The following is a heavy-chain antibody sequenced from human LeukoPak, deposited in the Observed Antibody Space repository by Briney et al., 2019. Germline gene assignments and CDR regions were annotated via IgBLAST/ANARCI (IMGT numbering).Heavy chain of an antibody. V-gene: IGHV5-51*01. Sequence: GESLKISCKGSGYSFTTYWIGWVRQMPGKGLEWMGIIYPGDSDTRYSPSFQGQVTFSADKSISTAYLQWSSLKASDTAVYYCGRLQGISSSPFDYWGQGTLVTVSS. CDR3: GRLQGISSSPFDY. CDR2: IYPGDSDT. CDR1: GYSFTTYW. J-gene: IGHJ4*02. D-gene: IGHD6-6*01.